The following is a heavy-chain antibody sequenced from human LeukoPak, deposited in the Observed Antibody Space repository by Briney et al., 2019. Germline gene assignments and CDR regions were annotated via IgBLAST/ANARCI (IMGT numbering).Heavy chain of an antibody. Sequence: GGSLRLSCAASGFIFSTYAMSWVRQAPGKGLEWVSAISGSGGSTYYADSVKGRFTISRDNSKNTLYLQMNSLRAEDTAVYYCAKEETAAGTSGYFDYWGQGTLVTVSS. D-gene: IGHD6-13*01. CDR2: ISGSGGST. CDR3: AKEETAAGTSGYFDY. J-gene: IGHJ4*02. CDR1: GFIFSTYA. V-gene: IGHV3-23*01.